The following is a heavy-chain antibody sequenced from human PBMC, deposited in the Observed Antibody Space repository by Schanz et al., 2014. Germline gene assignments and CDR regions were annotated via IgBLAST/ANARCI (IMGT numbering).Heavy chain of an antibody. Sequence: EVQLVESGGGLVQPGGSLRLSCAASGFTFSSYWMHWVRQVPGKGLVWVSRIKSDGSSTSYADSVKGRFTISRDNAKNTLYLQMNSLRAEDTAVHYCARGGPAYYFDDWGQGTLVTVSS. CDR1: GFTFSSYW. V-gene: IGHV3-74*02. CDR2: IKSDGSST. CDR3: ARGGPAYYFDD. J-gene: IGHJ4*02.